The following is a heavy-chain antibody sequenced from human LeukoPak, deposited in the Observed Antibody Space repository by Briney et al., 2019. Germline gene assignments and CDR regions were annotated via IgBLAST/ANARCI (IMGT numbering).Heavy chain of an antibody. J-gene: IGHJ3*02. D-gene: IGHD3-10*01. Sequence: GGSLRLSCAASGFTFDDYAMHWVRQAPGKGLEWVSGISWNSGSMDYADSVKGRFTISRDNAKNSLYLQMNSLRAEDTAVYYCASSPLLRNAFDIWGQGTMVTVSS. V-gene: IGHV3-9*01. CDR2: ISWNSGSM. CDR3: ASSPLLRNAFDI. CDR1: GFTFDDYA.